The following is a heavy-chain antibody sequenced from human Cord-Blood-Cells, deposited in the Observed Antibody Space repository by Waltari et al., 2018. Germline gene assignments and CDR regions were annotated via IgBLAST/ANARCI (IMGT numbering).Heavy chain of an antibody. CDR1: GFPFSSYA. J-gene: IGHJ4*02. Sequence: QVQLVESGGGVVQPGRSLRLYCAASGFPFSSYAMHLVRQAPGKGLAWVAVLSYDGSNKYYADSVKGRFTISRDNSKNTLYLQMNSLRAEDTAVYYCAEIVGYCSSTSCYDFDYWGQGTLVTVSS. CDR2: LSYDGSNK. D-gene: IGHD2-2*01. V-gene: IGHV3-30-3*01. CDR3: AEIVGYCSSTSCYDFDY.